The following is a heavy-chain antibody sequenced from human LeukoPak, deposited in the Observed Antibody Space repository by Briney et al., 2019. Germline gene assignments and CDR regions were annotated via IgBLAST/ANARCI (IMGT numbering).Heavy chain of an antibody. D-gene: IGHD4-17*01. V-gene: IGHV4-31*11. CDR1: GGSFSGYY. CDR2: IYYSGST. CDR3: ARAPDYGDSLFDY. Sequence: EPSETLSLTCAVYGGSFSGYYWSWIRQHPGKGLEWIGYIYYSGSTYYNPSLKSRVTISVDTSKNQFSLKLSSVTAADTAVYYCARAPDYGDSLFDYWGLGTLVTVSS. J-gene: IGHJ4*02.